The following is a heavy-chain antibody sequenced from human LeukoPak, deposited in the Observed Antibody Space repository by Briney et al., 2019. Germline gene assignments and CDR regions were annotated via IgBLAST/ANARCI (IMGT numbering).Heavy chain of an antibody. V-gene: IGHV3-23*01. J-gene: IGHJ4*02. CDR1: GFTFSSYA. D-gene: IGHD6-19*01. CDR3: AKDHLIGGDIDSGWLGYFDY. CDR2: ISGSGGST. Sequence: LSGGSLRLSCAASGFTFSSYAMSWVRQAPGKGLEWVSAISGSGGSTYYADSVKGRFTIPRDNSKNTLYLQMNSLRAEDTAVYYCAKDHLIGGDIDSGWLGYFDYWGQGTLVTVSS.